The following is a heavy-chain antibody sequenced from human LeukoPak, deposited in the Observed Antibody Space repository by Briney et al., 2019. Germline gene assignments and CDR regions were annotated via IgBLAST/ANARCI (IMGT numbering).Heavy chain of an antibody. J-gene: IGHJ4*02. Sequence: ASVKVSCKASGYTFTSYAMNWVRQAPGQGLEWMGYITPYNGNTNYAQKLQGRVTMTTDTSTSTVYMELRSLRSDDTAVYYCARSPLGMGFDYWGQGTLVTVSS. CDR3: ARSPLGMGFDY. CDR1: GYTFTSYA. V-gene: IGHV1-18*01. D-gene: IGHD7-27*01. CDR2: ITPYNGNT.